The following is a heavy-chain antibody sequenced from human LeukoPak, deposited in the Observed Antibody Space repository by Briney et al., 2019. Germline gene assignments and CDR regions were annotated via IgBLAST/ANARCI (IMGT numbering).Heavy chain of an antibody. CDR1: GFTFNGYA. J-gene: IGHJ4*02. CDR2: TGGSDDNT. CDR3: TKDLMTGFSSGWYFAY. Sequence: GGSLRLSCEGSGFTFNGYAFSWVRQPPGKGLEWVAVTGGSDDNTHYADSVKGRFTISRDNSEKRLFLQMNSLRPDDSALYYCTKDLMTGFSSGWYFAYWGQGTLVTVSS. D-gene: IGHD6-19*01. V-gene: IGHV3-23*01.